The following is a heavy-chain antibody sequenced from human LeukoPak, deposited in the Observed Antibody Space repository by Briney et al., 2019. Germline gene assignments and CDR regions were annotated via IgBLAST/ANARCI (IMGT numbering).Heavy chain of an antibody. CDR2: ISAYNGDT. D-gene: IGHD3-22*01. CDR3: ARVGGYYDSSGYYPY. CDR1: GYTFTSYG. J-gene: IGHJ4*02. V-gene: IGHV1-18*01. Sequence: GASVKVSCKASGYTFTSYGINWVRQAPGQGLEWMGWISAYNGDTNYAQKLQGRVTMTTDTSTSTAYMELRSLRSEDTAVYYCARVGGYYDSSGYYPYWGQGTLVTVSS.